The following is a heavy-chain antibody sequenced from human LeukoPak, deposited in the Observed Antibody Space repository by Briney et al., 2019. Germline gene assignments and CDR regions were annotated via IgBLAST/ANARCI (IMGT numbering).Heavy chain of an antibody. J-gene: IGHJ5*02. Sequence: SETLSLTCTVSGGSISSSSYYWGWIRQPPGKGLEWIGSIYYSGSTYYNPSLKSRVTISVDTSKNQFSLKLSSVTAADTAVYYCARYYYDSSRFDPWGQGTLVTV. D-gene: IGHD3-22*01. CDR2: IYYSGST. CDR3: ARYYYDSSRFDP. CDR1: GGSISSSSYY. V-gene: IGHV4-39*07.